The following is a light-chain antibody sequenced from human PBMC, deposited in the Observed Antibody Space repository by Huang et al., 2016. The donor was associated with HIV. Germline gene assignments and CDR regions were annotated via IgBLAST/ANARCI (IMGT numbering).Light chain of an antibody. Sequence: DIQMTQSPSSLSASIGDRITISCRASQDIDAYLAWYQHKPGKVPILLIYAASTLQSGVPARVSGSGSGTNFTLTIGSLQPEDVGSYYCQKYNDVPRTFGQGTKVEIK. V-gene: IGKV1-27*01. CDR2: AAS. J-gene: IGKJ1*01. CDR3: QKYNDVPRT. CDR1: QDIDAY.